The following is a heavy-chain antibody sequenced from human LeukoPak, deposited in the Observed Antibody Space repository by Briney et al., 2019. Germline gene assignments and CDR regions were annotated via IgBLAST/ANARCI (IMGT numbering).Heavy chain of an antibody. CDR1: GFSFRVYA. Sequence: GGSLRLSCAASGFSFRVYAMTWVRQVPGKGLEWVSGISGSGSSTYYADSVKGRFTISRDNSKTTLYLQMNSLRAEDTAVYYCATATGYSSSWYELGLDYWGQGTLVTVSS. CDR2: ISGSGSST. CDR3: ATATGYSSSWYELGLDY. D-gene: IGHD6-13*01. V-gene: IGHV3-23*01. J-gene: IGHJ4*02.